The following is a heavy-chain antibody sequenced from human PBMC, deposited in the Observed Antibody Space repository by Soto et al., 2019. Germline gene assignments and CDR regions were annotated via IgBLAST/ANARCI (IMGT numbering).Heavy chain of an antibody. CDR3: ARARVDYYDSSGKGFDY. J-gene: IGHJ4*02. CDR2: IYYSGST. V-gene: IGHV4-61*01. D-gene: IGHD3-22*01. CDR1: GGSVSSGSYY. Sequence: LSLTCTVSGGSVSSGSYYWSWIRQPPGKGLEWIGYIYYSGSTNYNPSLKSRVTISVDTSKNQFSLKLSSVTAADTAVYYCARARVDYYDSSGKGFDYWGQGTLVTVSS.